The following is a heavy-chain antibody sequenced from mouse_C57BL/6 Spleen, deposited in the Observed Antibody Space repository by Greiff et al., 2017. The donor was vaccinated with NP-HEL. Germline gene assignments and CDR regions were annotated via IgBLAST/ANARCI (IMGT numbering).Heavy chain of an antibody. CDR1: GYAFSSSW. J-gene: IGHJ2*01. V-gene: IGHV1-82*01. CDR3: AGLTGTG. D-gene: IGHD4-1*01. Sequence: LQESGPELVKPGASVKISCKASGYAFSSSWMNWVKQRPGKGLEWIGRIYPGDGDTNYNGKFKGKATLTADKSSSPAYMQLSSLTSEDSAVYFCAGLTGTGWGQGTTLTVSS. CDR2: IYPGDGDT.